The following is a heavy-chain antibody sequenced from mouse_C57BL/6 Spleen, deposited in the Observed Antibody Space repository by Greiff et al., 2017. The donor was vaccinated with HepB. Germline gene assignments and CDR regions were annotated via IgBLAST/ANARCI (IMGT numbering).Heavy chain of an antibody. CDR1: GFNIKDDY. D-gene: IGHD3-2*02. CDR3: TTQPPDSSGYVLFAY. Sequence: VQLQQSGAELVRPGASVKLSCIASGFNIKDDYMHWVKQRPEQGLEWIGWIDPENGDTEYASKFQGKATITADTSSNTAYLQLSSLTSEDTAVYYCTTQPPDSSGYVLFAYWGQGTLVTVSA. CDR2: IDPENGDT. J-gene: IGHJ3*01. V-gene: IGHV14-4*01.